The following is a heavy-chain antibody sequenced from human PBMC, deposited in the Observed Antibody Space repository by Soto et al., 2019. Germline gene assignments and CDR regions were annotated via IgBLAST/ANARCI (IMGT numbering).Heavy chain of an antibody. J-gene: IGHJ5*02. CDR1: GGYISGGAYY. Sequence: QVQLQESGPGLVKPSQTLSLTCTVSGGYISGGAYYWSWIRQHPGKGLEWIGYIFYTGSTFYNPSLKSRVAISVDTSKNQFSLKLNSVTAADTAVYYCAREESDFRGPTSFDPWGQGTLVTVSS. CDR3: AREESDFRGPTSFDP. D-gene: IGHD3-3*01. CDR2: IFYTGST. V-gene: IGHV4-31*03.